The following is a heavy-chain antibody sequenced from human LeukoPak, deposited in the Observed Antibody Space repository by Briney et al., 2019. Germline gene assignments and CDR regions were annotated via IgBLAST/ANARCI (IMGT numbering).Heavy chain of an antibody. CDR2: FDPEDGET. Sequence: ASVKVSCKVSGYTLTELSIHWVQQAPGKGLEWVGCFDPEDGETIYAQKFQGRVTMTEDTTTDTAYMELSRVGSEDTDVYYSATGEKTGTTHFDYWGQGTLVTVSS. CDR3: ATGEKTGTTHFDY. CDR1: GYTLTELS. V-gene: IGHV1-24*01. J-gene: IGHJ4*02. D-gene: IGHD1-7*01.